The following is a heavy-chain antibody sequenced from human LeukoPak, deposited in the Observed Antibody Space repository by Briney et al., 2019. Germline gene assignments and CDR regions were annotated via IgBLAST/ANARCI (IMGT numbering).Heavy chain of an antibody. CDR2: IYTSGST. CDR1: GGSISSGSYY. V-gene: IGHV4-61*02. CDR3: ARNPLYYDILTGYYISAFDI. Sequence: SETLSLTCTVSGGSISSGSYYWSWIRQPAGKGLEWIGRIYTSGSTNYNPSLKSRVTISVDTSKNQFSLKLSSVTAADTAVYYCARNPLYYDILTGYYISAFDIWGQGTMVTVSS. J-gene: IGHJ3*02. D-gene: IGHD3-9*01.